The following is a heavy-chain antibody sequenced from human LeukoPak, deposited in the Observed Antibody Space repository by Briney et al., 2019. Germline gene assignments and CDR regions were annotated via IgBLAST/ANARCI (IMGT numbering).Heavy chain of an antibody. CDR2: ISYDGSNK. Sequence: GGSLRLSCAASGFTFSSYGMHWVRQAPGKGLEWVAVISYDGSNKYYADSVKGRFTTSRDNSKNTLYLQMNSLRAEDTAVYYCATDYDVLTGYYSDVGYWGQGTLVTVSS. CDR1: GFTFSSYG. D-gene: IGHD3-9*01. V-gene: IGHV3-30*03. CDR3: ATDYDVLTGYYSDVGY. J-gene: IGHJ4*02.